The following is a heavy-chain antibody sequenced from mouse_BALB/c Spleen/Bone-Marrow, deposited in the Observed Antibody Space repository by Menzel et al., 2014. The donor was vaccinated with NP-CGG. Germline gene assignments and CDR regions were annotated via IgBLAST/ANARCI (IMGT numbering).Heavy chain of an antibody. CDR1: GYTFTSYY. CDR3: ARGGYDGAWFAY. CDR2: IYPGNVNT. V-gene: IGHV1S56*01. D-gene: IGHD2-14*01. Sequence: QVQLQQSGPELVKPGASVMISCKASGYTFTSYYIHWVKQRPGQGLEWIGWIYPGNVNTNYNEKFKGKATLTADKSSSTAYMQHSSLTSEDSAVYFCARGGYDGAWFAYWGQGTLVTVSA. J-gene: IGHJ3*01.